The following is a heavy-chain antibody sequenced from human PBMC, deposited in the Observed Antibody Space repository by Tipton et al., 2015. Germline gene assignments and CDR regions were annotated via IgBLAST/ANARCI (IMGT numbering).Heavy chain of an antibody. CDR1: GYSFPSYW. V-gene: IGHV5-51*01. J-gene: IGHJ1*01. Sequence: QSGPEVKKPGESLKISCKGSGYSFPSYWIAWVRQMPGKGLEWMGIIYPHDSDTRYSPSFQGQVTITADRSINTAYLQWSSLKASDTAIYYCARQYSSGWFGEYFQHWGQGTLVTVSS. CDR2: IYPHDSDT. CDR3: ARQYSSGWFGEYFQH. D-gene: IGHD6-19*01.